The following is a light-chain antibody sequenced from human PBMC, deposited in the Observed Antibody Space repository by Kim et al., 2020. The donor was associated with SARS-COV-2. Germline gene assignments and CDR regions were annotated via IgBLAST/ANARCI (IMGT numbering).Light chain of an antibody. CDR2: MVS. Sequence: DVVMTQSPLSLPVTLGQPASISCRSSQSLVHSDGNTYLNWFQQRPGQSPRRLISMVSNRDSGVPDKFSGSGSGTDFTLKISRVEAEDVGLYYCMQATGWPYTFGQGTKLEI. J-gene: IGKJ2*01. V-gene: IGKV2-30*02. CDR1: QSLVHSDGNTY. CDR3: MQATGWPYT.